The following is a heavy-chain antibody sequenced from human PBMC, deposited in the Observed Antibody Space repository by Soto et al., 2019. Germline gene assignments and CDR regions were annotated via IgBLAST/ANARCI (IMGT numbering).Heavy chain of an antibody. J-gene: IGHJ4*02. D-gene: IGHD4-17*01. V-gene: IGHV1-18*01. Sequence: QAQLVQSGAEVKEPGASVKVSCKASGYSFTTSGITWVRQAPGQGLEWMGWISTYNGNTNYAQKLQDRVTLTTDTSTSTAYMELGSLRSDDTAVYYCARRLYGYYDYWGQGTLVTVSS. CDR2: ISTYNGNT. CDR1: GYSFTTSG. CDR3: ARRLYGYYDY.